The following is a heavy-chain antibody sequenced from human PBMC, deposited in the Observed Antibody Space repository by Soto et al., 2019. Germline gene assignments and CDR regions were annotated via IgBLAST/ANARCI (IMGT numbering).Heavy chain of an antibody. D-gene: IGHD3-22*01. V-gene: IGHV1-18*01. CDR2: LSAYNGII. CDR3: EKDSPFTRIVGGGYYYYGMDV. CDR1: GSTFTSYG. J-gene: IGHJ6*02. Sequence: SVKVSSKASGSTFTSYGISWLPQGPGQGGEWMGWLSAYNGIINYAQKRQGRVTMTTDTTTSTAYMERRTLRSDDTAVYYSEKDSPFTRIVGGGYYYYGMDVWGQGTTVTVSS.